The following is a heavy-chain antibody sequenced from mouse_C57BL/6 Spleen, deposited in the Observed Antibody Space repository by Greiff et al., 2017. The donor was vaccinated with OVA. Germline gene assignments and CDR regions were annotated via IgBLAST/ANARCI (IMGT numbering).Heavy chain of an antibody. CDR2: INYDGSST. Sequence: EVMLVESEGGLVQPGSSMKLSCTASGFTFSDYYMAWVRQVPEKGLEWVANINYDGSSTYYLDSLKSRFIISRDNAKNILYLQMSSLKSEDTATYDCAREDTTVVDYFDYWGQGTTLTVSS. D-gene: IGHD1-1*01. CDR3: AREDTTVVDYFDY. J-gene: IGHJ2*01. V-gene: IGHV5-16*01. CDR1: GFTFSDYY.